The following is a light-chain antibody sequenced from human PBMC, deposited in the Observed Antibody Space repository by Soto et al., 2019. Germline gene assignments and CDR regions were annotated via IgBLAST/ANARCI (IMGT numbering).Light chain of an antibody. CDR2: KAS. V-gene: IGKV1-5*03. J-gene: IGKJ2*01. CDR1: QSVLTW. Sequence: DIQVTQSPATLSASVGDTVSITCRASQSVLTWLAWYQQKPGKAPHLLIYKASRLRDGVPSRFSGSGSGTDFTLTITSLQPDDFASYFCQHYFSYPYAFGQGTKLEI. CDR3: QHYFSYPYA.